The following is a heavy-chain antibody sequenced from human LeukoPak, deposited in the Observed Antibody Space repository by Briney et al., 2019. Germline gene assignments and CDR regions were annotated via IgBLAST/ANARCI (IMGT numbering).Heavy chain of an antibody. D-gene: IGHD2-15*01. Sequence: ASVKVSSKASGYTFTSYAMNWVRQAPGQGLEWMGWINTNTGNPTYAQGFTGRFVFSLDTSVSTAYLQISSLKAEDTAVYYCARDSYCSGGTCYSRVGYWGQGTVVTVSS. V-gene: IGHV7-4-1*02. CDR1: GYTFTSYA. CDR2: INTNTGNP. CDR3: ARDSYCSGGTCYSRVGY. J-gene: IGHJ4*02.